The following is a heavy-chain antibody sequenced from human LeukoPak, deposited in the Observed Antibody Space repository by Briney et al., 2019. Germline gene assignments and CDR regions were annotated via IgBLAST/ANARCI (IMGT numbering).Heavy chain of an antibody. CDR1: GFTFSTYG. CDR3: ARDVCSSTNCYHSY. CDR2: ISSSGTNI. V-gene: IGHV3-48*04. J-gene: IGHJ4*02. Sequence: GGSLRLSCAASGFTFSTYGMNWVRQAPGKGREWVSYISSSGTNIYYADSVEGRFTISRDNAKNSLYLQMNSLRAEDTAVYYCARDVCSSTNCYHSYWGQGTLVTVSS. D-gene: IGHD2-2*01.